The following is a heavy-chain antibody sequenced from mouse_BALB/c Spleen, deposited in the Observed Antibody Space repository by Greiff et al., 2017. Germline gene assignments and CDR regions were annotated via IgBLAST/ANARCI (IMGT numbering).Heavy chain of an antibody. D-gene: IGHD2-4*01. CDR2: ISSGGSYT. Sequence: EVHLVESGGGLVKPGGSLKLSCAASGFTFSSYTMSWVRQTPEKRLEWVATISSGGSYTYYPDSVKGRFTISRDNAKNTLYLQMSSLKSEDTAMYYCTRYDYDERTMDYWGQGTSVTVSS. CDR1: GFTFSSYT. J-gene: IGHJ4*01. CDR3: TRYDYDERTMDY. V-gene: IGHV5-6-4*01.